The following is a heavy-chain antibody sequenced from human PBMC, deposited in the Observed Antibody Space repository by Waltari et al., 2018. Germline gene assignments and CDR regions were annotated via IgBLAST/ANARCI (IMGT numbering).Heavy chain of an antibody. D-gene: IGHD1-20*01. CDR3: ARAEYNWNHGGFFDY. J-gene: IGHJ4*02. Sequence: QLQLQESGSGLVKPSQTLSLTCAVSGGSISSGGYSWSWIRKPPGKGLEWIGYIYHSGSTYYNPSLKSRVTISVDRSKNQFSLKLSSVTAADTAVYYCARAEYNWNHGGFFDYWGQGTLVTVSS. CDR1: GGSISSGGYS. CDR2: IYHSGST. V-gene: IGHV4-30-2*01.